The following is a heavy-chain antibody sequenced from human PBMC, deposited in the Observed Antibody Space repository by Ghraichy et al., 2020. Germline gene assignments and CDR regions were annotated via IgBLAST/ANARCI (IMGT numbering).Heavy chain of an antibody. Sequence: GGSLRLSCVASGFSFSSYEMNWVRQAPGKGLEWVAYISGSSGTRFYADSVKGRFTISRDNAKSSLYLQMNSLTLEDTAIYYCARDQGDGYCSTDTCYGGDYWGLGTLVTVSS. CDR2: ISGSSGTR. D-gene: IGHD2-2*01. J-gene: IGHJ4*02. CDR3: ARDQGDGYCSTDTCYGGDY. CDR1: GFSFSSYE. V-gene: IGHV3-48*03.